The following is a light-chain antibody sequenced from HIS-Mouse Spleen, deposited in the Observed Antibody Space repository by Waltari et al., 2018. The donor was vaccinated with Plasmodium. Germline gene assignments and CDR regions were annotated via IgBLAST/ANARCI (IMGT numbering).Light chain of an antibody. CDR2: GAS. V-gene: IGKV3-15*01. CDR1: QSVSSN. Sequence: EIVMTQSPATLSVSPGERATHSCRASQSVSSNLAWYQQKPGQAPRLLIYGASTRATGIPDRFSGSGSGTEFTLTISSLQSEDFAVYYCQQYNNWSFTFGPGTKVDIK. J-gene: IGKJ3*01. CDR3: QQYNNWSFT.